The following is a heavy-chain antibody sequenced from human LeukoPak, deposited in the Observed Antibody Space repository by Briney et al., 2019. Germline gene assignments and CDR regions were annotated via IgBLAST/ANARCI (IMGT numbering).Heavy chain of an antibody. CDR2: ISYDGSNK. CDR1: GFTFSSYA. V-gene: IGHV3-30*04. CDR3: ARDRNPYYDILTGPSGGP. Sequence: QPGGSLRLSCAASGFTFSSYAMHWVRQAPGKGLEGVAVISYDGSNKYYADSVKGRFTISRDNSKNTLYLQMNSLRAEDTAVYYCARDRNPYYDILTGPSGGPWGQGTLVTVSS. D-gene: IGHD3-9*01. J-gene: IGHJ5*02.